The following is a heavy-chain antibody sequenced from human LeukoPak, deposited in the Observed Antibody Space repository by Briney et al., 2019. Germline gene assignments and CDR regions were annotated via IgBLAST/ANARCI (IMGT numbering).Heavy chain of an antibody. V-gene: IGHV3-74*01. CDR2: IDTDGGDT. Sequence: SGGSLRLSCATSGFSFISYWMHWVRQTPGKRLVWVSYIDTDGGDTNYAGSVKGRFTISRDNAQNSVYLQMSSLRGEDTAVYYCAGDVGGSLDYWGQGTLVTVSS. CDR3: AGDVGGSLDY. D-gene: IGHD1-26*01. J-gene: IGHJ4*02. CDR1: GFSFISYW.